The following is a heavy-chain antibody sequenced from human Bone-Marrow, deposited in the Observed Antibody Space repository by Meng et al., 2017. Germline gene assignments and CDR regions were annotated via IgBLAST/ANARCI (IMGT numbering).Heavy chain of an antibody. CDR2: INVGKGDT. D-gene: IGHD3-22*01. CDR3: ARDSTGDSRRFDP. CDR1: GHTFTSYA. Sequence: VQRVLLGWELKRPGPSVKVPCEASGHTFTSYAMDWVGQASGQRLEWMGWINVGKGDTKYSQKFHGRVTITRDTSATTAYMELSSLTSEDTAVYYCARDSTGDSRRFDPWGQGTLVTVSS. J-gene: IGHJ5*02. V-gene: IGHV1-3*01.